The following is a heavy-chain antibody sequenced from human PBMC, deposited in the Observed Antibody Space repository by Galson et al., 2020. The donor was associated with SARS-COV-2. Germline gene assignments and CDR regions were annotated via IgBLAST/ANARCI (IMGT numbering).Heavy chain of an antibody. J-gene: IGHJ6*03. CDR1: GFTFSSYS. V-gene: IGHV3-21*01. D-gene: IGHD3-22*01. Sequence: GGSLRLSCAASGFTFSSYSMNWVRQAPGKGLEWVSSISSSSSYIYYADSVKGRFTISRDNAKNSLYLQMNSLRAEDTAVYYCARGPYYYDSSGYYFAYYMDVLGKGTTVTISS. CDR3: ARGPYYYDSSGYYFAYYMDV. CDR2: ISSSSSYI.